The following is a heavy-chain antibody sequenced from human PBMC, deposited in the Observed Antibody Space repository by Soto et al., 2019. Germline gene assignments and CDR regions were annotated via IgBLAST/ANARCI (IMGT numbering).Heavy chain of an antibody. CDR3: ARHSDKYVSSWYGLGY. CDR1: GDSFTIDSYY. J-gene: IGHJ4*02. Sequence: QLQLQESGPGLVKPSEPLSLTCTVSGDSFTIDSYYWAWIRQPPGKGLEWLGTISHSGTTFHNPSLKSRLTMSVDTSKNQFSRNLSSVTAADTALYYCARHSDKYVSSWYGLGYWGQGTLVTVSS. V-gene: IGHV4-39*01. D-gene: IGHD6-13*01. CDR2: ISHSGTT.